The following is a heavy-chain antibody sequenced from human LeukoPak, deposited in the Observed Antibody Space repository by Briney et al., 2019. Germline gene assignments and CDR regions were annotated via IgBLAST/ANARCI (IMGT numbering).Heavy chain of an antibody. CDR1: GGSIRSSGYY. J-gene: IGHJ6*03. Sequence: SETLSLTCTVSGGSIRSSGYYWGWIRQPPGKGLEWIGSVSYTGSTYYNPSLKSRVTISVDTSKNQLSLKLSSVTAADTAVYYCARTGGSFYFYYYMDVWGKGTTVTVSS. D-gene: IGHD1-26*01. V-gene: IGHV4-39*07. CDR2: VSYTGST. CDR3: ARTGGSFYFYYYMDV.